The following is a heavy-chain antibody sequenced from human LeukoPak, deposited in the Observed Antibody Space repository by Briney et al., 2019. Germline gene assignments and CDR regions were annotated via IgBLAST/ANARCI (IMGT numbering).Heavy chain of an antibody. CDR2: INSDGSST. V-gene: IGHV3-74*01. CDR3: VGQPYDYFEY. CDR1: GFTFSDYW. J-gene: IGHJ4*02. Sequence: PGGSLRLSCAASGFTFSDYWMHWVRQAPGRGLVWVSRINSDGSSTSYADSVKGRFTISRDNAKNTLYLQMNSLRAEDTAVYYCVGQPYDYFEYWGQGTLVTVSS. D-gene: IGHD4-17*01.